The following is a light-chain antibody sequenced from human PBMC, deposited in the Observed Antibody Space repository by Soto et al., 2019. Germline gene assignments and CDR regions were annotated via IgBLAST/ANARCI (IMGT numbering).Light chain of an antibody. V-gene: IGKV1-5*03. CDR1: HNIVNW. CDR2: KAS. J-gene: IGKJ1*01. Sequence: DIQMTQSPSTLSASVGDRVTITCRASHNIVNWLAWYQQKPGKAPNLLIYKASSLESGVPSRFSGSGSGTEFTLTIDSLQPDDFSPYYCQQYNDYPWTFGQGTRVEIK. CDR3: QQYNDYPWT.